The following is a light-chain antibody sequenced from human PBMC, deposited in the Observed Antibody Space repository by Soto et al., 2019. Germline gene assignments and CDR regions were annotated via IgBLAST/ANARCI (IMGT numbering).Light chain of an antibody. V-gene: IGKV4-1*01. CDR1: QSVLFSSNNKNY. Sequence: IVMTQSPDSLAVSLGERATFNCKSSQSVLFSSNNKNYLAWYQQKPGQPPKLLIYWASTRESGVPDRFSGSGSGTDFTLAISSLQAEDVAVYYCQQYYSVPYTFGQGIKLEIK. CDR2: WAS. CDR3: QQYYSVPYT. J-gene: IGKJ2*01.